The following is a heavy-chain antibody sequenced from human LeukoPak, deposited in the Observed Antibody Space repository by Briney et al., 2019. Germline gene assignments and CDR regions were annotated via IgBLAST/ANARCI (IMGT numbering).Heavy chain of an antibody. J-gene: IGHJ2*01. Sequence: SETLSLTCTVSGGSISSYYWSWIRKPPGKGLEWIGYIYYSGSTNYNPSLKSRVTISVDTSKNQFSLKLSSVTAADTAVYYCARDNGGSYYWYFDLWGRGTLVTVSS. CDR2: IYYSGST. V-gene: IGHV4-59*01. CDR1: GGSISSYY. D-gene: IGHD1-26*01. CDR3: ARDNGGSYYWYFDL.